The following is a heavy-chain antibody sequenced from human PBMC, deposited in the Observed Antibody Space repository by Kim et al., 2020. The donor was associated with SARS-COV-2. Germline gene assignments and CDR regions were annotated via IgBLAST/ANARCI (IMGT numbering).Heavy chain of an antibody. Sequence: GGSLRLSCAASGFSFSSHAMDWVHQAPGKGLEWVSSISFSSTYIYYADSVKGRFTISRDNARNSLYLQMNSLRADDSALYYCVRGLNSGSNFWGQGTLVTVSS. V-gene: IGHV3-21*01. CDR1: GFSFSSHA. D-gene: IGHD2-21*01. CDR2: ISFSSTYI. J-gene: IGHJ4*02. CDR3: VRGLNSGSNF.